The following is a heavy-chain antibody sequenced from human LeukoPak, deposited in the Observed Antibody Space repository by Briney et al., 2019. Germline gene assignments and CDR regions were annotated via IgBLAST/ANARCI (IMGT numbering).Heavy chain of an antibody. CDR1: GVSISNYY. J-gene: IGHJ4*02. Sequence: SETLSLTCTVSGVSISNYYWTWLRQPPGKGLEWIGFISYSGNTNYNPSLESRVTISLDTSKNQFSLKLISVTAADTAVYYCARGVGSGYTDYWGQGALVTVSS. CDR2: ISYSGNT. CDR3: ARGVGSGYTDY. V-gene: IGHV4-59*01. D-gene: IGHD3-22*01.